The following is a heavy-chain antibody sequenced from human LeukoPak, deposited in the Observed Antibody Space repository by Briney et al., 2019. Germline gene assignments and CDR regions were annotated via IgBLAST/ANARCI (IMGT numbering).Heavy chain of an antibody. J-gene: IGHJ4*02. CDR1: GFTFSSHA. V-gene: IGHV3-23*01. CDR2: ISGSGGST. D-gene: IGHD1-1*01. Sequence: GGSLGLSCAASGFTFSSHAMSWVRQAPGKGLEWVSAISGSGGSTYYADSVKGRFTISRDNSKNALFLQMNSLRVEDTAIYYCAKGQELDDGVFDSWGQGTLVTVSS. CDR3: AKGQELDDGVFDS.